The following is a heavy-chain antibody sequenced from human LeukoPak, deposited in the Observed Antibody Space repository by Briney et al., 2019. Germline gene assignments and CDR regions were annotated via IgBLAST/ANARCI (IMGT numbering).Heavy chain of an antibody. CDR1: GFIFSSYG. D-gene: IGHD4/OR15-4a*01. CDR3: AKVSLNMVNDAFDI. V-gene: IGHV3-30*02. Sequence: GGSLRLSCAASGFIFSSYGMHWVRQAPDKGLEWVAFIRDDGSRKYYADSVKGRFTISRDNSKNTLYLQMNSLRAEDTAMYYCAKVSLNMVNDAFDIWGQRTKVSLSS. J-gene: IGHJ3*02. CDR2: IRDDGSRK.